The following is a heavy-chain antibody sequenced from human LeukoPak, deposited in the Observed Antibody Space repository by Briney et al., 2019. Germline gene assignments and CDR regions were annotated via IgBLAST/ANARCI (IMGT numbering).Heavy chain of an antibody. CDR3: ATGASHGFQI. CDR2: IQTDGSTK. Sequence: GGSLRLSCVPSGSTNYAMDWVRQAPGKGLEWVAFIQTDGSTKSYAESVKGRFTISRDNSKNTVSLQMNSLRGEDSAVYYCATGASHGFQIWGQGTMVTVSS. CDR1: GSTNYA. D-gene: IGHD1-26*01. V-gene: IGHV3-30*02. J-gene: IGHJ3*02.